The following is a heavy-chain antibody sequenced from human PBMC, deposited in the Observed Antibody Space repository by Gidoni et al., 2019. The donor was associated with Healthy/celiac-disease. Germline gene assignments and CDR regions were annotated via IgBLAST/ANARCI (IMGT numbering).Heavy chain of an antibody. CDR2: ISGSGGST. CDR1: GFTFSSYA. Sequence: EVQLLESGGGLVQPGGSLRLSCAASGFTFSSYAMFWFRQAPGKGLEWVSAISGSGGSTYYADSVKGRFTISRDNSKNTLYLQMNSLRAEDTAVYYCAKEGGYVWRVRPIDYWGQGTLVTVSS. CDR3: AKEGGYVWRVRPIDY. D-gene: IGHD3-16*01. V-gene: IGHV3-23*01. J-gene: IGHJ4*02.